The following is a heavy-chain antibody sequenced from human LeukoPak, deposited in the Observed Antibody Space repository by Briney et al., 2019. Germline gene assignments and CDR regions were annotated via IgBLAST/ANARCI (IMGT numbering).Heavy chain of an antibody. CDR2: ISSSGLSI. CDR1: GFTLSSYE. J-gene: IGHJ6*02. CDR3: ARDQPGSGKTLGGMDV. D-gene: IGHD3-10*01. Sequence: GGSLRLSCAASGFTLSSYEMSWVRQAPGKGLEWVSYISSSGLSINYADSVKGRFTISRDNSKDTLYLQMNSLRAEDTAVYYCARDQPGSGKTLGGMDVWGQGTTVTVSS. V-gene: IGHV3-48*03.